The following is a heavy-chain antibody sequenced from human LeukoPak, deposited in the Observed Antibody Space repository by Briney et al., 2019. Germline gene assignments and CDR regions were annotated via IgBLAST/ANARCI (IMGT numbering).Heavy chain of an antibody. CDR1: GGSISSSSYY. CDR2: IYYSGST. CDR3: ARGSRRDGYNSAVPIFDY. Sequence: SETLSLTCNVSGGSISSSSYYWGWIRQPPGKGLEWIGSIYYSGSTYYSPSLKSRVTISVDTSKNQFSLKLSSVTAADTAVYYCARGSRRDGYNSAVPIFDYWGQGTLVTVSS. V-gene: IGHV4-39*07. J-gene: IGHJ4*02. D-gene: IGHD5-24*01.